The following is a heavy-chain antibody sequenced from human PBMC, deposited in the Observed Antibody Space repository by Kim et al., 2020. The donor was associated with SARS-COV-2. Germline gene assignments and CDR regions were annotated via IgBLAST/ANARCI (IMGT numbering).Heavy chain of an antibody. CDR3: ARGAHCGGDCYYGGVSWFDP. V-gene: IGHV4-59*09. Sequence: RVTISVDTSKNQFSLKLSSVTAADTAVYYCARGAHCGGDCYYGGVSWFDPWGQGTLVTVSS. D-gene: IGHD2-21*01. J-gene: IGHJ5*02.